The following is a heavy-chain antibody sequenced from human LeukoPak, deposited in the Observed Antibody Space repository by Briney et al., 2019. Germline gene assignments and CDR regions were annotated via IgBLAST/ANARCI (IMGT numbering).Heavy chain of an antibody. CDR3: ARDRGLVRHTNWLDP. CDR1: GYSFTQYG. CDR2: INTVNSNP. V-gene: IGHV1-18*01. D-gene: IGHD3-10*01. J-gene: IGHJ5*02. Sequence: ASGTVSCKTVGYSFTQYGISWVRQAPGQGLEWVGRINTVNSNPEIEQKFQDRVTVTTDKSTATAYMELKNLTSDDTAVYYCARDRGLVRHTNWLDPWGQGTLVTVSS.